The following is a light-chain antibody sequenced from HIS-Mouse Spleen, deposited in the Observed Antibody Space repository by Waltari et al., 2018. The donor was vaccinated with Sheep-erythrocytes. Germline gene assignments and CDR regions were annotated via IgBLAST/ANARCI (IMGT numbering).Light chain of an antibody. V-gene: IGLV2-11*01. CDR3: CSYAGSYNHV. CDR1: SSDVGGYNY. J-gene: IGLJ1*01. CDR2: DVS. Sequence: QSALTQPRSVSGSPGQSVTISCTGTSSDVGGYNYVSWYQQHPGKAPKLLIYDVSKRPSGVPDRFSGSKSGNTAALTISGLQAEDEDDYYCCSYAGSYNHVFATGTKVTGL.